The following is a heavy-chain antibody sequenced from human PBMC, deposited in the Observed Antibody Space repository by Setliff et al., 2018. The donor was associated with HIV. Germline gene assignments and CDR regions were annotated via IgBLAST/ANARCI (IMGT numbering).Heavy chain of an antibody. CDR1: GFTFSSYA. CDR3: ARAGSTSGWNKHIDY. Sequence: PGGSLRLSCAASGFTFSSYAMSWVRQAPGKGLEWVSRINSDGTSTTYADSVKGRFTMSRDNSKNTLFLQMNSLRPEDTAVYYCARAGSTSGWNKHIDYWGQGTLVTDSS. D-gene: IGHD6-19*01. CDR2: INSDGTST. J-gene: IGHJ4*02. V-gene: IGHV3-74*03.